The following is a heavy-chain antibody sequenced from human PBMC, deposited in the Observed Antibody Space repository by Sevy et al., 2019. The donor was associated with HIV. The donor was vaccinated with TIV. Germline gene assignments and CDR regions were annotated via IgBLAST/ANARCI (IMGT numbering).Heavy chain of an antibody. J-gene: IGHJ5*02. CDR2: INAGNGNT. CDR1: GYTFTSYA. CDR3: ARWFGELQYNWFDP. V-gene: IGHV1-3*01. D-gene: IGHD3-10*01. Sequence: ASVKVSCKASGYTFTSYAMHWVRQAPGQRLEWMGWINAGNGNTKYSQKFQGTVTITRDTSASTAYMELSSLRSEDTAVYYCARWFGELQYNWFDPWGQGTLVTVSS.